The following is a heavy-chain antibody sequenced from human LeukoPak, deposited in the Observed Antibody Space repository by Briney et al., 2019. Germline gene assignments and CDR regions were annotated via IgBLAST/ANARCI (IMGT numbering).Heavy chain of an antibody. CDR3: AKDRWNDDAFDI. D-gene: IGHD1-1*01. V-gene: IGHV3-30*02. CDR1: GFSFSSYG. Sequence: GGSLRLSCAASGFSFSSYGMHWVRQAPGKGLEWVAFIRYDGSNKYYADSVKGRFTISRDNSKNTLYLQMNSLRAEDTAVYYCAKDRWNDDAFDIWGQGTMVTVSS. CDR2: IRYDGSNK. J-gene: IGHJ3*02.